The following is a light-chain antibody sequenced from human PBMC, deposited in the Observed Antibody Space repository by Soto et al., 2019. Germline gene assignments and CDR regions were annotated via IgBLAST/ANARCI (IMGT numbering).Light chain of an antibody. CDR1: QSVSSNY. J-gene: IGKJ2*01. V-gene: IGKV3-20*01. CDR3: QQYGRSPPFT. CDR2: GAS. Sequence: IVLTQSPGTLSLSPGERATLSCRASQSVSSNYIAWYQQKLGQAPRLLIYGASSRATGIPDRFSGSGSGTDLPLTISRLEPEDFAVYFCQQYGRSPPFTFGQGTKVEIK.